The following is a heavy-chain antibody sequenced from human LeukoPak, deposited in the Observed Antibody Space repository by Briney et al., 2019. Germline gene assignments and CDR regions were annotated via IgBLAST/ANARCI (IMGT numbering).Heavy chain of an antibody. CDR2: IYYSGST. Sequence: PSETLSLTCTVSGGSISNYYWSWIRQPPGKGLEWIGYIYYSGSTNYNPSLKSRVTMSVDTSKNQFSLKLTSVTAADTAVYYCARSSTTDPNHYYYYYMDVWGKGTTVTVSS. D-gene: IGHD2-2*01. CDR3: ARSSTTDPNHYYYYYMDV. CDR1: GGSISNYY. J-gene: IGHJ6*03. V-gene: IGHV4-59*08.